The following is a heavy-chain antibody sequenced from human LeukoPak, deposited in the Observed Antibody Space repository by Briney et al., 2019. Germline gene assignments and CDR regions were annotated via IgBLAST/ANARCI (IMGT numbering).Heavy chain of an antibody. V-gene: IGHV4-59*01. CDR2: IYYSGST. CDR1: GGSISSYY. D-gene: IGHD3-10*01. J-gene: IGHJ4*02. CDR3: ARHVGNSGSGSYLTYFDY. Sequence: SETLSLTCTVSGGSISSYYWSWIRQPPGKGLEWIGYIYYSGSTNYNPSLKSRVTISVDTSRNRFSLKLSSVTAADTAVYYCARHVGNSGSGSYLTYFDYWGQGTLVTVSS.